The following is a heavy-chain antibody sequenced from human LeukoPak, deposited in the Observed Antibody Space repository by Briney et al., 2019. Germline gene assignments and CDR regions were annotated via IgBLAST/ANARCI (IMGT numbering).Heavy chain of an antibody. CDR1: GYTFTGYY. Sequence: ASVKVSCKASGYTFTGYYMHWVRQAPGQGLEWMGWINPNSGGTNYAQKFQGRVTMTRDTSISTAYMELSRLRSDDTAVYYCATYCSSTSCYTWDWEFDYWGQGTLVTVSS. J-gene: IGHJ4*02. V-gene: IGHV1-2*02. CDR2: INPNSGGT. CDR3: ATYCSSTSCYTWDWEFDY. D-gene: IGHD2-2*02.